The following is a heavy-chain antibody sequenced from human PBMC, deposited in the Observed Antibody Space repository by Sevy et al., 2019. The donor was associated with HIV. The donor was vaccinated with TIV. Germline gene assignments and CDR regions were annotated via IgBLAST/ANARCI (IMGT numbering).Heavy chain of an antibody. J-gene: IGHJ4*02. D-gene: IGHD5-12*01. CDR1: GASITTNY. CDR2: IYNRGNTDYNT. Sequence: SETLSLTCIVSGASITTNYWSWIRQPAGKGLELIGRIYNRGNTDYNTNYNPSLESRVSMSIDTSKNQFSLNLISVTVADTAVYYCARAVFSTSGTYYFDYWGQGTLVTVSS. CDR3: ARAVFSTSGTYYFDY. V-gene: IGHV4-4*07.